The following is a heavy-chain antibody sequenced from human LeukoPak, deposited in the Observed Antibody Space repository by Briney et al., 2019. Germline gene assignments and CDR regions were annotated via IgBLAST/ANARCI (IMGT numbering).Heavy chain of an antibody. J-gene: IGHJ6*03. CDR3: ARGTAISNYYYYYMDV. V-gene: IGHV1-2*02. D-gene: IGHD5-18*01. Sequence: ASVKVSCKASGYTFTGYYMHWVRQAPGQGLEWMGRINPNSGGANYAQKFQGRVTMTRDTSISTAYMELSRLRSDDTAVYYCARGTAISNYYYYYMDVWGKGTTVTVSS. CDR2: INPNSGGA. CDR1: GYTFTGYY.